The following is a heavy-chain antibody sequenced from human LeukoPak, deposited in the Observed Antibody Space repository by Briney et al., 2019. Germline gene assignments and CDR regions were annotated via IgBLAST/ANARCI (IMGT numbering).Heavy chain of an antibody. D-gene: IGHD3-22*01. V-gene: IGHV4-38-2*02. CDR1: GYSISSGYY. CDR2: IYHSGST. J-gene: IGHJ5*02. Sequence: PSETLSLTCTVSGYSISSGYYWGWIRPPPGKGLEWIGSIYHSGSTYYNPSLKSRVTISVDTSKNKFSLKLSSVTAADTAVYYCARGSLGITMIVVVIDWFDPWGQGTLVTVSS. CDR3: ARGSLGITMIVVVIDWFDP.